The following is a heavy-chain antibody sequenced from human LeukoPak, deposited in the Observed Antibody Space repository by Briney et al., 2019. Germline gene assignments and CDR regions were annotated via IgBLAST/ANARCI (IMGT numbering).Heavy chain of an antibody. J-gene: IGHJ4*02. Sequence: GGSLRLSCAASGFTFDTYGMHWVRQAPGKGLEWVALIRYDGSNGYYLESVKGRFTISRDNSKNTLYLQMNSLRAEATAVYYCAKGARSLVLIFDYWGEGALVTVSS. CDR2: IRYDGSNG. V-gene: IGHV3-30*02. CDR1: GFTFDTYG. CDR3: AKGARSLVLIFDY. D-gene: IGHD4-17*01.